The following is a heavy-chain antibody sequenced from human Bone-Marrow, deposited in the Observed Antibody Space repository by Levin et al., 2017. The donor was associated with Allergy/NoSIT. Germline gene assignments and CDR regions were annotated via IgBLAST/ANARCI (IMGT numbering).Heavy chain of an antibody. CDR1: GGSFDTFY. V-gene: IGHV4-59*01. CDR3: ARSNYGDYDVDAYDI. CDR2: MSQTGKT. J-gene: IGHJ3*02. Sequence: PGGSLRLSCTVSGGSFDTFYWNWIRQPPGKRLEWIGHMSQTGKTTYNPSLESRVFMSIDTAKKRFSLTLSSVTAADTAKYFCARSNYGDYDVDAYDIWGQGTDVTVSS. D-gene: IGHD4-17*01.